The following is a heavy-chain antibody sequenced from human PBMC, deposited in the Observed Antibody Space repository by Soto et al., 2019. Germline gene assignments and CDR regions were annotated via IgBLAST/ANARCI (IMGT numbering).Heavy chain of an antibody. J-gene: IGHJ4*02. CDR1: GGTFSSYT. Sequence: ASVKVSCKASGGTFSSYTISWVRQAPGQGLEWMGRIIPILGIANYAQKFQGRVTITADKSTSTAYMELSSLRSEDTAVYYCASPAFLSMTGYVYWGQGTLVTVSS. V-gene: IGHV1-69*02. CDR3: ASPAFLSMTGYVY. CDR2: IIPILGIA. D-gene: IGHD3-9*01.